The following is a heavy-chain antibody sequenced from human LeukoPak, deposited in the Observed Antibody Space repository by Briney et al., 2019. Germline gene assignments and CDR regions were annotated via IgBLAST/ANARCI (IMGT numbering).Heavy chain of an antibody. CDR2: ISGSGGST. CDR3: AKDKSGIAAAAYYFDY. Sequence: EGSLRLSCAASGFTFSSYAMSWVRQAPGKGLEWVSVISGSGGSTYYADSVKGRFTVSRDNSKNTLYLHMNSLRAEDTAVYYCAKDKSGIAAAAYYFDYWGQGTLVIVSS. D-gene: IGHD6-13*01. J-gene: IGHJ4*02. CDR1: GFTFSSYA. V-gene: IGHV3-23*01.